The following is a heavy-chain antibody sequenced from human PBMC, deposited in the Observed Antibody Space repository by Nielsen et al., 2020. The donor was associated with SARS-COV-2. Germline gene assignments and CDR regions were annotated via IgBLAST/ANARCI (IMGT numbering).Heavy chain of an antibody. Sequence: ASVTVSCKASGYTFTSYYMHWVRQAPGQGLEWMGIINPSGGSTSYAQKFQGRVTMTRDTSTSTVYMELSSLRSEDTAVYYCARGMSSGSYFISWFDPWGQGTLVTVSS. V-gene: IGHV1-46*01. CDR3: ARGMSSGSYFISWFDP. CDR1: GYTFTSYY. CDR2: INPSGGST. D-gene: IGHD1-26*01. J-gene: IGHJ5*02.